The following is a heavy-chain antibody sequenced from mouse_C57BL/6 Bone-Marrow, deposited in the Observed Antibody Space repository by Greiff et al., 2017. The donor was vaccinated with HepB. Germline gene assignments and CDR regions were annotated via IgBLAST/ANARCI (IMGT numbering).Heavy chain of an antibody. Sequence: EVMLVESGGGLVQSGRSLRLSCATSGFTFSDFYMEWVRQAPGKGLGWIAASRNKANDYTTEYSASVKGRFIVSRDTSQSILYLQMNALRAEDTAIYYCARDEAGAMDYWGQGTSVTVSS. CDR3: ARDEAGAMDY. CDR1: GFTFSDFY. J-gene: IGHJ4*01. CDR2: SRNKANDYTT. V-gene: IGHV7-1*01.